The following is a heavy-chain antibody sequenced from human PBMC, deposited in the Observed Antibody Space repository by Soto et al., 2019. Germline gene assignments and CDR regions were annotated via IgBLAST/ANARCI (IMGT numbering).Heavy chain of an antibody. V-gene: IGHV4-30-2*01. CDR1: GGSISSGGYS. Sequence: PSLTCAVSGGSISSGGYSWSWIRQPPGKGLEWIGYIYHSGSTYYNPSLKSRVTISVDRSKNQFSLKLSSVTAADTAVYYCAAGGGLPRYYWGQGTLVTVSS. D-gene: IGHD5-12*01. CDR3: AAGGGLPRYY. J-gene: IGHJ4*02. CDR2: IYHSGST.